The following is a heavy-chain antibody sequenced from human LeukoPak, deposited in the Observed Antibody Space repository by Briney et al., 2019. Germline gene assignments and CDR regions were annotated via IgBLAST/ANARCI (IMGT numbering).Heavy chain of an antibody. V-gene: IGHV4-39*07. D-gene: IGHD2-8*01. Sequence: GSLYYSGSSSYNPSLKSRLTISVDISKNQFSLRLSSVTAADTAVYYCARVRVSYYYMDVWGKGTTVTVSS. CDR3: ARVRVSYYYMDV. J-gene: IGHJ6*03. CDR2: LYYSGSS.